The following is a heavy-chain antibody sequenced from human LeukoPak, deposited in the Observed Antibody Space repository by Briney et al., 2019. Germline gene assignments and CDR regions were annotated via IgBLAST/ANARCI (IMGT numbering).Heavy chain of an antibody. CDR1: GYTFASYD. CDR2: MNPNSGNT. J-gene: IGHJ4*02. CDR3: ARGWYSGYVSFDY. V-gene: IGHV1-8*01. D-gene: IGHD5-12*01. Sequence: GASVKVSCKASGYTFASYDINGVRQATGQALEWMGWMNPNSGNTGYAQKFQGRVTMTRNTSISTAYMELSSLRSEDTAVYYCARGWYSGYVSFDYWGQGNLVTVCS.